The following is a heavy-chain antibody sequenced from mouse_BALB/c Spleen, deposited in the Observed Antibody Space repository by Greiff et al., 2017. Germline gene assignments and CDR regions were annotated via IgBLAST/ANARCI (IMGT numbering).Heavy chain of an antibody. V-gene: IGHV1S135*01. Sequence: EVQLQESGPELMKPGASVKISCKASGYSFPSYYMPWVKQSHGKSLEWIGYIDPFNGGTSYNQKFKGKATLTVDKSSSTAYMHLSSLTSEDSAVYYCARLGPGGYWGQGTTLTVSS. CDR3: ARLGPGGY. D-gene: IGHD4-1*01. CDR2: IDPFNGGT. J-gene: IGHJ2*01. CDR1: GYSFPSYY.